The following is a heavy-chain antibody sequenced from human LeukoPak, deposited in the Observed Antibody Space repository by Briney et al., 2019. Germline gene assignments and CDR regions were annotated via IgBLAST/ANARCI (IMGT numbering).Heavy chain of an antibody. CDR3: ARIQPSCPGLGFCSLDI. Sequence: PSETLSLTCSVSGSSISPHHWTWIRQAPGEGLEWMGYIYYRGTTNYSPSLKNRLTMSVDTSKNQISLKLTSVTAADTAVYYCARIQPSCPGLGFCSLDIWGQGTLATVSS. CDR2: IYYRGTT. J-gene: IGHJ3*02. V-gene: IGHV4-59*11. CDR1: GSSISPHH. D-gene: IGHD3-3*01.